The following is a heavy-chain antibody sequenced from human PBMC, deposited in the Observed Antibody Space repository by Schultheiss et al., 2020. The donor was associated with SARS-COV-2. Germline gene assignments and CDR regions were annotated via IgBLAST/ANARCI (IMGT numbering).Heavy chain of an antibody. J-gene: IGHJ3*02. CDR1: GGSISSYY. V-gene: IGHV4-59*12. Sequence: SETLSLTCTVSGGSISSYYWSWIRQPPGKGLEWIGYIYYSGSTNYNPSLKSRVTISVDTSISTAYLQWSSLKASDTAMYYCARPNYDFWSGAFDIWGQGTMVTVSS. D-gene: IGHD3-3*01. CDR2: IYYSGST. CDR3: ARPNYDFWSGAFDI.